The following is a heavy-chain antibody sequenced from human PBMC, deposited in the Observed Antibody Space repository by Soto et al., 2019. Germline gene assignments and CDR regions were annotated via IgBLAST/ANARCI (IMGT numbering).Heavy chain of an antibody. CDR3: ARGRTAGTKYFQH. Sequence: GGSLRLSCAASGFTFSSYWMSWVRQAPGKGLEWVANIKQDGSEKYYVDSVKGRFTISRDNAKNSLYLQMNSLRAEDTAVYYCARGRTAGTKYFQHWGQGTLVTVSS. V-gene: IGHV3-7*01. CDR2: IKQDGSEK. J-gene: IGHJ1*01. CDR1: GFTFSSYW. D-gene: IGHD6-13*01.